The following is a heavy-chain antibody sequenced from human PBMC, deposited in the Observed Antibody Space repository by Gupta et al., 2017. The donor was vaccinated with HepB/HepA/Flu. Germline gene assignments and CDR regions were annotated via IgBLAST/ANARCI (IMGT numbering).Heavy chain of an antibody. CDR2: IYPCDSDT. CDR3: ARQEPNYYDSSGYYPQTHFFDY. D-gene: IGHD3-22*01. CDR1: GYSFTSYW. Sequence: EVQLVQSGAEVKKPGESLKISCKGSGYSFTSYWIGWVRHMPGNGLEWMGIIYPCDSDTRYSPSFQGQVTISADKSISTAYLQWSSLKASDTAMYYCARQEPNYYDSSGYYPQTHFFDYWGQGTLVTVSS. V-gene: IGHV5-51*01. J-gene: IGHJ4*02.